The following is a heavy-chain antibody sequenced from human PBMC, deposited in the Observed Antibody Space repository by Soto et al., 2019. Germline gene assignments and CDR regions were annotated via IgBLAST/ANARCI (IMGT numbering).Heavy chain of an antibody. Sequence: XGTLALTCIVSGVSVRSYTWSWVRQPANKGLEWIGRVFSSVSATYNPSLKSRVTITMDTPENRISLKLDSVTAADAGVYYCARDGMTTGDTWGPGTAVTV. J-gene: IGHJ4*02. CDR3: ARDGMTTGDT. CDR1: GVSVRSYT. D-gene: IGHD2-21*02. CDR2: VFSSVSA. V-gene: IGHV4-4*07.